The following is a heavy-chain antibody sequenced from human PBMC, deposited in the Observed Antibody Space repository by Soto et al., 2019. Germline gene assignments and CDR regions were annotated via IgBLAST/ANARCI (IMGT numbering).Heavy chain of an antibody. J-gene: IGHJ6*02. V-gene: IGHV3-23*01. CDR2: LSDDGDST. Sequence: SLRLSCGASGFTFSDNAMTWVRQAPGKGLEWDSSLSDDGDSTYYADSVKGRFAVSRDNSKNTLFLHMNSLGAEDTAVYYCAKSLSTAVNYGLDVWGQGTSVTVSS. D-gene: IGHD2-2*01. CDR1: GFTFSDNA. CDR3: AKSLSTAVNYGLDV.